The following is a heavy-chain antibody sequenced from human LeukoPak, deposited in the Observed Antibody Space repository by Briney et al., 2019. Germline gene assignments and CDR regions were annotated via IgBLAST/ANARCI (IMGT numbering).Heavy chain of an antibody. V-gene: IGHV3-30*04. CDR2: ISYDGSNK. D-gene: IGHD2-15*01. CDR3: ARDVDWFDP. J-gene: IGHJ5*02. Sequence: GGSLRLSCAASGFTFSSYAMHWVRQAPGKGLERVAVISYDGSNKYYADSVKGRFTISRDNSKNTLYLQMNSLRAEDTAVYYCARDVDWFDPWGQGTLVTVSS. CDR1: GFTFSSYA.